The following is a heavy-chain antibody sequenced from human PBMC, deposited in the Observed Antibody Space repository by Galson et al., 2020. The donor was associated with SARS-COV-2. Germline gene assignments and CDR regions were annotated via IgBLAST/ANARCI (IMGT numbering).Heavy chain of an antibody. Sequence: SETLSLTCSVSGGSISSGGYSWTWIRQPPGTGLEWIGYVYQSGATHYNPSLKSRLTISVDRSKNQLALKLTSLTAADTAVYYCARRYTYGLSPYWYFDLWGRGTLVTVSS. J-gene: IGHJ2*01. CDR3: ARRYTYGLSPYWYFDL. CDR2: VYQSGAT. V-gene: IGHV4-30-2*01. D-gene: IGHD5-18*01. CDR1: GGSISSGGYS.